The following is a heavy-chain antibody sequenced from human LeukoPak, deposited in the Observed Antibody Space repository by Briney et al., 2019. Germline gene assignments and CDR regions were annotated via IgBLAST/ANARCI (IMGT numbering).Heavy chain of an antibody. CDR2: IAYDGSKG. D-gene: IGHD3-10*01. Sequence: GGSLRLSCAASGFIFSNYGMHWVRQAPGKGLEWVAVIAYDGSKGYYADSVKGRFTISRDNPKNTLYLQMNSLRAEDSAVYYCAKEHTSGEIDFWGQGTLVTVS. CDR1: GFIFSNYG. J-gene: IGHJ4*02. CDR3: AKEHTSGEIDF. V-gene: IGHV3-30*18.